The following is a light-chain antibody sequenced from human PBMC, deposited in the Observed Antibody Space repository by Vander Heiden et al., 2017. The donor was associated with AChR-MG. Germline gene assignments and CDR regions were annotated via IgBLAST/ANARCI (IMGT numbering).Light chain of an antibody. Sequence: QSSLTQPASVSGSPRQSLTISCTGTSSYVGGYNYVAWYQQHTGKAPKLMIYDVSNRPSGVSNRFSGSKSGNTASLTISGLQAEDEADYYCSSYTTSSLVFGGGTKLTVL. CDR2: DVS. CDR1: SSYVGGYNY. CDR3: SSYTTSSLV. J-gene: IGLJ2*01. V-gene: IGLV2-14*01.